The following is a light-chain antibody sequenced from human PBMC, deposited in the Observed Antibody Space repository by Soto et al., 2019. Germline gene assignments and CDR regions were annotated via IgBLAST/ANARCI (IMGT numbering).Light chain of an antibody. Sequence: ESVLTQSPGTLSLSPGERATLSCRASQSVSSNYLAWYQQKPGQAPRLLIYGASSGATGIPDRFSGSGSGTDFTLTISRLEPEDFAVYYCQQYGGSPPQTFGQGTKVEIK. J-gene: IGKJ1*01. CDR1: QSVSSNY. V-gene: IGKV3-20*01. CDR3: QQYGGSPPQT. CDR2: GAS.